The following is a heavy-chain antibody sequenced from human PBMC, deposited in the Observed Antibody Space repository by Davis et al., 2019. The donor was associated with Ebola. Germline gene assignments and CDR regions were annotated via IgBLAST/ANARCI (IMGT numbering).Heavy chain of an antibody. CDR3: ARGFHSTGLGS. J-gene: IGHJ4*02. CDR1: GDSVSINSAG. D-gene: IGHD6-19*01. CDR2: TYYTSKWNN. V-gene: IGHV6-1*01. Sequence: PSETLSLTCAISGDSVSINSAGWNWIRQSPSRGLEWLGRTYYTSKWNNHYAVSVKSRITVDADTSKNQFSLQLNSVTPEDTAVYYCARGFHSTGLGSWGQGTLVRLL.